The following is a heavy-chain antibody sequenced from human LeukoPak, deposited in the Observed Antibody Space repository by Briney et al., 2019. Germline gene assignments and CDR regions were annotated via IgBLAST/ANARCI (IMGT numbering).Heavy chain of an antibody. D-gene: IGHD2-2*01. V-gene: IGHV1-69*13. J-gene: IGHJ2*01. CDR1: GGTFSSYA. CDR2: IIPIFGTA. CDR3: ARAPVGSSPFYWYFDL. Sequence: GASVKVSCKASGGTFSSYAISWVRQAPGQGLEWMGGIIPIFGTANYAQKFQDRVTITADESTSTAYMELSSLRSEDTAVYYCARAPVGSSPFYWYFDLWGRGTLVTVSS.